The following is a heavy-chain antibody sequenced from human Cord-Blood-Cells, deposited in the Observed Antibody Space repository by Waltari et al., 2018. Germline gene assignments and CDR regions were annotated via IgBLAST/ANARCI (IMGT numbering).Heavy chain of an antibody. CDR3: AREIYPLGYCSSTSCYDAFDI. D-gene: IGHD2-2*01. CDR1: GGSISSYY. Sequence: QVQLQESGPGLVKPSETLSLTCTVSGGSISSYYWSWIRQPAGKGLEWIGRIYTSGSTNYNPSLKSRVTMSVDTSKNQFSLKLSSVTAADTAVYYCAREIYPLGYCSSTSCYDAFDIWGQGTMVTVSS. J-gene: IGHJ3*02. CDR2: IYTSGST. V-gene: IGHV4-4*07.